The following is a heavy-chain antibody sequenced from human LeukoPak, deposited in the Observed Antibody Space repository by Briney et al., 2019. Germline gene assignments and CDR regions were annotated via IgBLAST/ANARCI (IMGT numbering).Heavy chain of an antibody. Sequence: GESLKISCKGSGYIFSTYWITWVRQMPGKGLEWMGRIDPSDSYTSYSPSFQGHVTISADKSISTAYLQWSSLKASDTAMYYCARPCYSSSQDWYFDLWGRGTLVTVSS. CDR1: GYIFSTYW. J-gene: IGHJ2*01. D-gene: IGHD6-13*01. CDR3: ARPCYSSSQDWYFDL. CDR2: IDPSDSYT. V-gene: IGHV5-10-1*01.